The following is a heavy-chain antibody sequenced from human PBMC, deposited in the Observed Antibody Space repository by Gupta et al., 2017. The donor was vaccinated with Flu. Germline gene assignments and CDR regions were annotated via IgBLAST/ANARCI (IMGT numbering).Heavy chain of an antibody. CDR1: GFTFSRYS. V-gene: IGHV3-74*01. CDR3: ARDRGIGGLLADD. J-gene: IGHJ4*02. CDR2: IKSDGSST. Sequence: EVQLVESGGGLVQPGGSLRLSCAASGFTFSRYSMHWVRQAPGRGLVWVSRIKSDGSSTSDADDVKGRFTRPRDNAKNTLYLQMNSMRAEDTAVYYCARDRGIGGLLADDWGQGTLVTVSS. D-gene: IGHD1-26*01.